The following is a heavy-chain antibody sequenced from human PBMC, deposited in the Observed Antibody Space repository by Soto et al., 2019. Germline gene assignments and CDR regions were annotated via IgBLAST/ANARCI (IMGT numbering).Heavy chain of an antibody. D-gene: IGHD1-1*01. CDR1: GNSFTSTW. V-gene: IGHV5-10-1*01. Sequence: EVQLVQSGAEVKKPGESLRISCQGSGNSFTSTWISWVRQTPGKGLEWMGRIDPIDSYTYYSPSFKGHVPITVDKSTTTAYLHWSSLKASDTAMYYCARRSCAGTSCFFDYWGQGTLVAVSA. CDR2: IDPIDSYT. CDR3: ARRSCAGTSCFFDY. J-gene: IGHJ4*02.